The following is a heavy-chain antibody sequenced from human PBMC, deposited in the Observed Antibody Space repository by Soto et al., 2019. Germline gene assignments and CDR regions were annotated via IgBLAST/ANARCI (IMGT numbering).Heavy chain of an antibody. CDR3: HTPGRHGMDV. CDR2: ISGNDGKT. J-gene: IGHJ6*02. Sequence: GASVKVSCKASGYRFTNHGISWVRQAPGQGLEWMGWISGNDGKTKYARKFQGRVTMTRDTSISTAYMELSRLRSDDTAVYYCHTPGRHGMDVWGQGTTVTVSS. CDR1: GYRFTNHG. D-gene: IGHD1-1*01. V-gene: IGHV1-18*01.